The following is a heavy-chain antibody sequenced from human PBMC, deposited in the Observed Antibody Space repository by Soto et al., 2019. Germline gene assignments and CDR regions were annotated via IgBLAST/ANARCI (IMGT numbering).Heavy chain of an antibody. Sequence: PGGSLRLSCAASGFTFTSYAMTWVRQVPGEGLQWVSSISKSGDSTYYADSVKGRFTTSRDNAKNTLYLQMNSLRAEDTAIYYCAKGSFGFDYWGQGTLVTVSS. CDR2: ISKSGDST. D-gene: IGHD3-10*01. CDR1: GFTFTSYA. V-gene: IGHV3-23*01. J-gene: IGHJ4*02. CDR3: AKGSFGFDY.